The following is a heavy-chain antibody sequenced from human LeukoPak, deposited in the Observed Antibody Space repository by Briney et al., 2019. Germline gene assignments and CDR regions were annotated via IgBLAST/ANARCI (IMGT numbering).Heavy chain of an antibody. CDR1: GGSISSYY. D-gene: IGHD3-10*01. CDR3: ARGVRGVIDGPYGEGYYMDV. CDR2: IYYSGST. V-gene: IGHV4-59*08. J-gene: IGHJ6*03. Sequence: SETLSLTCTVSGGSISSYYWSWIRQPPGKGLEWIGYIYYSGSTNYNPSLKSRVTISVDTSKNQFSLKLSSVTAADTAVYYCARGVRGVIDGPYGEGYYMDVWGKGTTVTVSS.